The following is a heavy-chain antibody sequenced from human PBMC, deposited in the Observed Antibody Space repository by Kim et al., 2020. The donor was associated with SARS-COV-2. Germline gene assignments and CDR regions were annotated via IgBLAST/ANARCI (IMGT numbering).Heavy chain of an antibody. J-gene: IGHJ4*02. Sequence: GGSLRLSCVASGFIFSDTWMHWIRQAPGKGLVWVSRINTDGTNTRYADSVRGRFTISRDNAKNTVYLQMNSLRVDETAVYYCATSRSGGRGFDFWGQGTLVTVSS. V-gene: IGHV3-74*01. CDR1: GFIFSDTW. CDR2: INTDGTNT. CDR3: ATSRSGGRGFDF. D-gene: IGHD1-26*01.